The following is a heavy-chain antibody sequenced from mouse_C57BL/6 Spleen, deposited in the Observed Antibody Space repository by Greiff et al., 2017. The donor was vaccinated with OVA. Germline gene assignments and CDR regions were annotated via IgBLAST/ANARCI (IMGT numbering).Heavy chain of an antibody. CDR3: AISSTGYWYFDV. CDR2: ISYDGSN. V-gene: IGHV3-6*01. CDR1: GYSITSGYY. J-gene: IGHJ1*03. Sequence: EVQLVESGPGLVKPSQSLSLTCSVTGYSITSGYYWNWIRQFPGNKLEWMGYISYDGSNNYNPSLKNRISIIRDTSKNQFFLKLNSVTTSDTATYYCAISSTGYWYFDVWGTGTTVTVSS. D-gene: IGHD4-1*02.